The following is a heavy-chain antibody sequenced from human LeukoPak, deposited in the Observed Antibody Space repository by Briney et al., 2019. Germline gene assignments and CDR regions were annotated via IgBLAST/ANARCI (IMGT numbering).Heavy chain of an antibody. CDR3: ARGDYGDFRVFYTLFDY. V-gene: IGHV5-51*01. CDR1: GYTFTNYW. D-gene: IGHD4-17*01. J-gene: IGHJ4*02. Sequence: GESLKISCKGSGYTFTNYWIGWGRQMPGKGLEWMGIIYPGDSDTRYSPSFQGQVTISADKSISTAYLQWSSLKASDTAMYYCARGDYGDFRVFYTLFDYWGQGTLVTVSS. CDR2: IYPGDSDT.